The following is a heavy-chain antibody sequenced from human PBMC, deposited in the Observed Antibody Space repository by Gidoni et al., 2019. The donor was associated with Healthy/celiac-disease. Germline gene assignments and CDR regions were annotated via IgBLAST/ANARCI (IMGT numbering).Heavy chain of an antibody. V-gene: IGHV4-59*01. CDR2: IYYSGST. Sequence: QVQLQETGPGLVKPSETLSLTCTVSGGSISSYYWSWIRQPPGKGLEWIGYIYYSGSTNYNPSLKSRVTISVDTSKNQFSLKLSSVTAADTAVYYCARVGAEQWLAYFDYWGQGTLVTVSS. J-gene: IGHJ4*02. D-gene: IGHD6-19*01. CDR1: GGSISSYY. CDR3: ARVGAEQWLAYFDY.